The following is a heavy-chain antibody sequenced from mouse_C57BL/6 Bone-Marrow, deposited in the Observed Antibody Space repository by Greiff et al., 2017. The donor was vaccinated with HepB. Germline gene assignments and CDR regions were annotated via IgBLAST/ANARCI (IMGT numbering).Heavy chain of an antibody. J-gene: IGHJ3*01. CDR2: IYPGDGDT. CDR3: ARSYYYGSSPWFAY. D-gene: IGHD1-1*01. CDR1: GYAFSSYW. V-gene: IGHV1-80*01. Sequence: QVQLQQSGAELVKPGASVKISCKASGYAFSSYWMNWVKQRPGKGLEWIGQIYPGDGDTNYNGKFKGKATLTADQSSSTAYMQLRSLTSEDSAVYVCARSYYYGSSPWFAYWGQGTLVTVSA.